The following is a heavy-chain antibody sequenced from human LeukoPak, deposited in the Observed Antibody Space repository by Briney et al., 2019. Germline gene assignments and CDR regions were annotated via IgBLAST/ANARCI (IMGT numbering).Heavy chain of an antibody. Sequence: GGSLSLSCAASGFTFSSYGMHWVRQAPGKGLEWVAVIWYDGSNKYYADSVKGRFTISRDNSKNTLYLQMNSLRAEDTAVYYCARGVAVAGTGYYYYGMDVWGQGNTVTVSS. V-gene: IGHV3-33*01. D-gene: IGHD6-19*01. CDR2: IWYDGSNK. CDR1: GFTFSSYG. CDR3: ARGVAVAGTGYYYYGMDV. J-gene: IGHJ6*02.